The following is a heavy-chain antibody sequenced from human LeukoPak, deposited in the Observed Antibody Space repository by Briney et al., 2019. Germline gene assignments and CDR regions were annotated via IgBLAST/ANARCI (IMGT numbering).Heavy chain of an antibody. CDR1: GFTFSSYG. CDR2: IWYDGSNK. D-gene: IGHD3-22*01. Sequence: GGSLRLSCAASGFTFSSYGMHWVRQAPGKGLEWVAVIWYDGSNKYYADSVKGRFTISRDNSKNTLYLQMNSLRAEDTAVYYRAKEIDNYYVSSGIDYWGQGTLVTVSS. J-gene: IGHJ4*02. CDR3: AKEIDNYYVSSGIDY. V-gene: IGHV3-33*06.